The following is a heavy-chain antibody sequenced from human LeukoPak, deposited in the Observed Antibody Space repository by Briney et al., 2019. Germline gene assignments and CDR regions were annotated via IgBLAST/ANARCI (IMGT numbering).Heavy chain of an antibody. D-gene: IGHD2-8*02. J-gene: IGHJ4*02. CDR3: ARAVAYGIDTGYFDY. CDR1: DGSINSFY. CDR2: IYYSGST. V-gene: IGHV4-59*01. Sequence: SETLSLTCTVSDGSINSFYWSWIRQPPGKGLERIGYIYYSGSTNYNPSLKSRVTISVDTSKNQFSLNLNSVTAADTAVYYCARAVAYGIDTGYFDYWGQGTLVTVSS.